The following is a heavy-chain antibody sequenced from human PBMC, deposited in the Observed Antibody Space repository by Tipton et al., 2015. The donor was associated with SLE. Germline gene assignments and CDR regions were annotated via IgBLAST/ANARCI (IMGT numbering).Heavy chain of an antibody. CDR1: GFTFRNHA. V-gene: IGHV3-30*04. CDR3: ATDYYDSSGYPTFFDY. Sequence: SLRLSCAASGFTFRNHAMHWVRQAPGKGLEWVAVISYDGSNKYYADSVKGRFTISRDNGKNSLYLQMNSLRAEDTAVYYCATDYYDSSGYPTFFDYWGQGTLVTVSS. J-gene: IGHJ4*02. CDR2: ISYDGSNK. D-gene: IGHD3-22*01.